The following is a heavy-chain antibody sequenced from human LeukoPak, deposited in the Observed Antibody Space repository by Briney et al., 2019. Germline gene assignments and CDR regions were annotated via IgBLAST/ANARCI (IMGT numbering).Heavy chain of an antibody. Sequence: ASVKVSCKASGGTSSSYAISWVRQAAGHGLEWMGRIIPILGIANYAQKFQGRVTITADKSTSTAYMELSSLRSEDTAVYYCARDQGDGYNFPFDYWGQGTLVTVSS. CDR1: GGTSSSYA. CDR2: IIPILGIA. J-gene: IGHJ4*02. D-gene: IGHD5-24*01. V-gene: IGHV1-69*04. CDR3: ARDQGDGYNFPFDY.